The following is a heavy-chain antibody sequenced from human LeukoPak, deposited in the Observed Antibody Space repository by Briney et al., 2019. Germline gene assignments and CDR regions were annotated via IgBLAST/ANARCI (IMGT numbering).Heavy chain of an antibody. CDR2: ISSSSSYI. Sequence: TPGGSLRLSRAASGFTFSSYSMNWVRQAPGKGLEWVSSISSSSSYIYYADSVKGRFTISRDNAKNSLYLQMNSLRAEDTAVYYCARDPRIAARKPFDYWGQGTLVTVSS. D-gene: IGHD6-6*01. CDR3: ARDPRIAARKPFDY. J-gene: IGHJ4*02. CDR1: GFTFSSYS. V-gene: IGHV3-21*01.